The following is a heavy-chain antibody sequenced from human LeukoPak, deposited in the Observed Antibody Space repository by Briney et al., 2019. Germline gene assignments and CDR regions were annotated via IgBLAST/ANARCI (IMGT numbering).Heavy chain of an antibody. J-gene: IGHJ6*02. CDR3: ARDPYDILTCMDV. CDR1: GFTFSSYG. D-gene: IGHD3-9*01. CDR2: ISYDGSNK. Sequence: PGGSLRLSCAASGFTFSSYGMHWVRQAPGKGLEWVAVISYDGSNKYYADSVKGRFTISRDNSKNTLYLQMNSLRAEDTAVYYCARDPYDILTCMDVWGQGTTVTVSS. V-gene: IGHV3-30*03.